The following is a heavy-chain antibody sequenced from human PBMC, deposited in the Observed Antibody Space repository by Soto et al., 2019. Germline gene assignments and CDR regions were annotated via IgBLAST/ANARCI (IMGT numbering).Heavy chain of an antibody. V-gene: IGHV3-15*07. CDR3: TTALLTGEGHAFDI. D-gene: IGHD7-27*01. Sequence: GGSLRLSCAASGFTFSNAWMNWVRQAPGKGLEWVGRIKSKTDGGTTDYAAPVKGRFTISRDDSKNTLYLQMNSLKTEDTAVYYCTTALLTGEGHAFDIWGQGTMVTVSS. CDR1: GFTFSNAW. J-gene: IGHJ3*02. CDR2: IKSKTDGGTT.